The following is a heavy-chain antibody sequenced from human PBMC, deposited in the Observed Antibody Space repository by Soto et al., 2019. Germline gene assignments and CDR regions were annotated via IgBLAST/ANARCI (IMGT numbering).Heavy chain of an antibody. D-gene: IGHD3-3*01. CDR3: ARLPLNYDFWSGYYYYYGMDV. CDR1: GDSVSSNSAA. CDR2: TYYRSKWYN. J-gene: IGHJ6*02. Sequence: QTLSLPSASSGDSVSSNSAACNWIRRSPSRGLEWLGRTYYRSKWYNDYAVSVKSRITINPDTSKNQFSLQLNSVTPEDTAVYYCARLPLNYDFWSGYYYYYGMDVWGQATTVTVSS. V-gene: IGHV6-1*01.